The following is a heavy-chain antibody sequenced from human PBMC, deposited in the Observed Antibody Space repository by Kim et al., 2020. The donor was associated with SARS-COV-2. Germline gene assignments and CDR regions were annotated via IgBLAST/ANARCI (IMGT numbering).Heavy chain of an antibody. Sequence: SQKFQGRVHITRDTSASTAYMELSSLRSEDTAVYYCAREGIAVAGYFDYWGQGTLVTVSS. D-gene: IGHD6-19*01. V-gene: IGHV1-3*01. CDR3: AREGIAVAGYFDY. J-gene: IGHJ4*02.